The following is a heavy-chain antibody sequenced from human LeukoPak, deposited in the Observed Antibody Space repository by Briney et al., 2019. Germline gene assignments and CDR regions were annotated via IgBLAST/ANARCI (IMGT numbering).Heavy chain of an antibody. CDR3: AMDSSWLPLKFDY. J-gene: IGHJ4*02. D-gene: IGHD5-24*01. CDR1: GFTFNNFA. CDR2: LYSGGTT. Sequence: PGGSLRLSCAASGFTFNNFAMNWVRQAPGKGLEWVSVLYSGGTTYYADSVKGRFTISRDNSKNTLYLQMNSLRAEDTAVYYCAMDSSWLPLKFDYWGQGTLVTVSS. V-gene: IGHV3-66*01.